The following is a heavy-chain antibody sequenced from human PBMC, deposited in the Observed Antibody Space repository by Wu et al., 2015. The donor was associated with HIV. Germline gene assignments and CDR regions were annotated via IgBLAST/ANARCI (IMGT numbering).Heavy chain of an antibody. CDR3: ARGVRYAGSYYSNN. J-gene: IGHJ4*02. D-gene: IGHD1-26*01. CDR1: GGTFTNYA. CDR2: VITVFGIT. V-gene: IGHV1-69*12. Sequence: QVQLVQSGAEVKKPGSSVKVSCKASGGTFTNYAVAWVRQAPGQGLEWMGGVITVFGITNYAQKFQGRVTVTADEVTGTSYMELTSLTTDDTAVYYCARGVRYAGSYYSNNWGRGTLVTVSS.